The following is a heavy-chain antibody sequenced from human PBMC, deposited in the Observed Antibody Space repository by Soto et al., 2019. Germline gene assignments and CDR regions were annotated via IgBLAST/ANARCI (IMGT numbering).Heavy chain of an antibody. CDR2: INSDGSST. Sequence: GGSLRLSCAASGFTFSSYWMHWVRQAPGKGLVWVSRINSDGSSTSYADSVKGRFTISRDNAKNTLYLQMNSLRAEDTAVYYCARGRGSSWEAFDIWGQGTMVTVSS. D-gene: IGHD6-13*01. CDR1: GFTFSSYW. J-gene: IGHJ3*02. CDR3: ARGRGSSWEAFDI. V-gene: IGHV3-74*01.